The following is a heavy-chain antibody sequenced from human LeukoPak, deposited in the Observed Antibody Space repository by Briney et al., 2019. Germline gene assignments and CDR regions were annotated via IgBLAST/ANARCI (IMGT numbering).Heavy chain of an antibody. CDR3: AKVDSGSYPFDY. CDR2: IKEDGSED. Sequence: GGSLRLSCAASGFTFSRAWMSWVRQAPGKGLEWVANIKEDGSEDYYADSVKGRFTISRDNSKNTLYLQMNSLRAEDTAVYYCAKVDSGSYPFDYWGQGTLVTVSS. D-gene: IGHD1-26*01. CDR1: GFTFSRAW. V-gene: IGHV3-7*01. J-gene: IGHJ4*02.